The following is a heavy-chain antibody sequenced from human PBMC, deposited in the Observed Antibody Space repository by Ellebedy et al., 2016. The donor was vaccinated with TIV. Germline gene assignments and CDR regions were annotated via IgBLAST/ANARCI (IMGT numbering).Heavy chain of an antibody. CDR3: VKIGGDHNLHDYYYYGMDV. D-gene: IGHD2-21*02. J-gene: IGHJ6*02. CDR2: ISSNGGST. CDR1: GFTFSSYA. Sequence: GESLKISCAASGFTFSSYAMHWVRQAPGKGLEYVSAISSNGGSTYYADSVKGRFTISRDNSKNTLYLQMSSLRAEDTAVYYCVKIGGDHNLHDYYYYGMDVWGQGTTVTVSS. V-gene: IGHV3-64D*06.